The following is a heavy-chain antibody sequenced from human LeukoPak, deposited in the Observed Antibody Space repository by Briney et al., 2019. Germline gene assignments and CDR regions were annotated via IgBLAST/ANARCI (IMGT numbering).Heavy chain of an antibody. Sequence: SETLSLTYAVYGGSFSGYYWSWIRQPPGKGLEWIGEINHSGSTNYNPSLKSRVTISVDTSKNQFSLKLSSVTAADTAVYYCARGLSIAARTFDYWGQGTLVTVSS. V-gene: IGHV4-34*01. CDR1: GGSFSGYY. CDR3: ARGLSIAARTFDY. D-gene: IGHD6-6*01. J-gene: IGHJ4*02. CDR2: INHSGST.